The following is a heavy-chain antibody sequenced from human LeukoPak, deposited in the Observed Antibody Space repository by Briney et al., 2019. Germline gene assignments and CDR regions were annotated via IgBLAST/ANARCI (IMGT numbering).Heavy chain of an antibody. J-gene: IGHJ4*02. Sequence: GGSLRLSCAASGFTFSSYWTSWVRQAPGKGLEWVANIKQDGSEKYYVDSVKGRFTISRDNAKNSLYLQMNSLRAEDTAVYYCARSKAAAFDYWGQGTLVTVSS. CDR1: GFTFSSYW. V-gene: IGHV3-7*01. CDR2: IKQDGSEK. CDR3: ARSKAAAFDY. D-gene: IGHD6-25*01.